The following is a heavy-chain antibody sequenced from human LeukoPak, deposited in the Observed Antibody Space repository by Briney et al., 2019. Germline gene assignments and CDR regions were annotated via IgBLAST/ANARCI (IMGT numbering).Heavy chain of an antibody. CDR1: GGSFSGYY. D-gene: IGHD6-19*01. J-gene: IGHJ6*03. CDR2: IYTSGST. Sequence: SETLSLTCAVYGGSFSGYYWSWIRQPAGKGLEWIGRIYTSGSTNYNPSLKSRVTISVDTSKNQFSLKLSSVTAADTAVYYCARIAVAGTRFYYYYMDVWGKGTTVTISS. V-gene: IGHV4-59*10. CDR3: ARIAVAGTRFYYYYMDV.